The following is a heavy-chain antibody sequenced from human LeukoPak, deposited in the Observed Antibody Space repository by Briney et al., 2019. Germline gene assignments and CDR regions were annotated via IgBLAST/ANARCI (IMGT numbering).Heavy chain of an antibody. D-gene: IGHD1-14*01. J-gene: IGHJ4*02. CDR1: GFAFSNFW. Sequence: GGSLRLSCTASGFAFSNFWMSWVRQAPGKGLEWVANIKQNGSEETYIDSVKGRFIISGDNAKSSPSLQMNSLRGEDTAVYYCADPGMGYWGQGTLVTVSS. CDR3: ADPGMGY. CDR2: IKQNGSEE. V-gene: IGHV3-7*01.